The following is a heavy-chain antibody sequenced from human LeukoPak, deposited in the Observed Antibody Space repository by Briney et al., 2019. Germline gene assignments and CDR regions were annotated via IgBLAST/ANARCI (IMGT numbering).Heavy chain of an antibody. Sequence: ASVKVSCKTSGYSFTGYYMHWVRQAPGQGLEWMGWINPNSGSTNYAQKFQGRVTMTRDMSITTAYMELSRLRSDDTAVYYCARVGYCYDSTTGGGSMDVWGKGTTVTISS. CDR1: GYSFTGYY. J-gene: IGHJ6*03. V-gene: IGHV1-2*02. CDR3: ARVGYCYDSTTGGGSMDV. CDR2: INPNSGST. D-gene: IGHD3-22*01.